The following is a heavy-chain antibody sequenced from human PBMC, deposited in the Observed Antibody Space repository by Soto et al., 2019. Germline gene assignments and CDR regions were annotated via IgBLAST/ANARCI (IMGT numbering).Heavy chain of an antibody. J-gene: IGHJ5*02. CDR3: AIAAAGVTGGGWFDP. CDR2: INPSGGST. V-gene: IGHV1-46*03. CDR1: GYTFTSYY. D-gene: IGHD6-13*01. Sequence: ASVKVSCNASGYTFTSYYMHWVRQAPGQGLEWMGIINPSGGSTSYAQKFQGRVTMTRDTSTSTVYMELSSLRSEDTAVYYCAIAAAGVTGGGWFDPWGQGTLVTVSS.